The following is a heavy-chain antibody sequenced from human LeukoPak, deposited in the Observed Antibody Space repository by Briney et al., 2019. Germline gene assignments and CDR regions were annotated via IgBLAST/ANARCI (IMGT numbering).Heavy chain of an antibody. V-gene: IGHV3-48*03. CDR2: ISSSGSTI. CDR1: GFTFSSYE. CDR3: ARGGEGQWLVYFDY. Sequence: GGSLRLSCAASGFTFSSYEMNWVRQAPGRGLEWVSYISSSGSTIYYADSVKGRFTISRDNAKNSLYLQMNSLRAEDTAVYYCARGGEGQWLVYFDYWGQGTLVTVSS. D-gene: IGHD6-19*01. J-gene: IGHJ4*02.